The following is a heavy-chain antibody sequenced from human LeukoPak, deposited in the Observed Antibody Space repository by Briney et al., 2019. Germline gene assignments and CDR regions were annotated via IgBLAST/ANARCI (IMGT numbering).Heavy chain of an antibody. V-gene: IGHV4-34*01. D-gene: IGHD5-24*01. CDR1: GGSFSGYY. Sequence: SETLSLTCAVYGGSFSGYYWSWIRQPPGKGLEWIGEINHSGSTNYNPSLKSRVTISVDTSKNQFSLKLSSVTAADTAVYYCARGGIEMATKGSTRGDYWGQGTLVTVSS. CDR2: INHSGST. CDR3: ARGGIEMATKGSTRGDY. J-gene: IGHJ4*02.